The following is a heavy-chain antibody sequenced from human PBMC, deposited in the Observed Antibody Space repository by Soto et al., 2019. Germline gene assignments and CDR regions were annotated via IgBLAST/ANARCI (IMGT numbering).Heavy chain of an antibody. Sequence: EVQLVESGGGLVQPGGSLRLSCAASGFTFSSYDMHWVRQATGKGLEWVSAIGTAGDTYYPGSVKGRFTISRENAKNSLYLQTNSLRAGDTAVYYCARDSSVAGTLAFDIWGQGTMVTVSS. CDR3: ARDSSVAGTLAFDI. D-gene: IGHD6-19*01. CDR2: IGTAGDT. J-gene: IGHJ3*02. V-gene: IGHV3-13*01. CDR1: GFTFSSYD.